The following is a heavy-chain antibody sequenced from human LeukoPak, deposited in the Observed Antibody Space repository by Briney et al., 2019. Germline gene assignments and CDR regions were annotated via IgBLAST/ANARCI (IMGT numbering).Heavy chain of an antibody. J-gene: IGHJ4*02. CDR3: ARDNYDILTGYCPFDY. D-gene: IGHD3-9*01. Sequence: PSETLSLTCTVSGGSISRYYWSWIRQPPGKGLEWIGYIYYSGSTNYNPSLKSRVTISVDTSKNQFSLKLSSVTAADTAVYYCARDNYDILTGYCPFDYWGQGTLVTVSS. V-gene: IGHV4-59*01. CDR2: IYYSGST. CDR1: GGSISRYY.